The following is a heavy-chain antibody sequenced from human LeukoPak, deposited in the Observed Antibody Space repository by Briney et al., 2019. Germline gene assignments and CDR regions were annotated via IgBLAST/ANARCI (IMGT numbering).Heavy chain of an antibody. J-gene: IGHJ5*02. D-gene: IGHD3-10*01. CDR1: RYTFTSYD. Sequence: SVKDSCKASRYTFTSYDINWVRQATGQELDWMGWMNPNSGNTHYAQKVQGRVTMSRNTSISTAYMELGSLRSEDTAVYYCARGSGAWFGELFQKSASSRLGWFDPWGQGTLVTVSS. CDR2: MNPNSGNT. V-gene: IGHV1-8*01. CDR3: ARGSGAWFGELFQKSASSRLGWFDP.